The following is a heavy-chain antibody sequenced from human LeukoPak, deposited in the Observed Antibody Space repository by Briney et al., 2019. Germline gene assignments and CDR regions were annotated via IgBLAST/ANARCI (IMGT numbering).Heavy chain of an antibody. CDR3: AGRHCTNGLCHFDY. J-gene: IGHJ4*02. V-gene: IGHV3-21*01. CDR2: ISSSGDYI. CDR1: GFTFSTYG. D-gene: IGHD2-8*01. Sequence: GGSLRLSCAASGFTFSTYGMNWVRQAPGKGLEWVSSISSSGDYINYADSVKGRFNITRDNAKNSLFLQMNSLRAEETGVYYCAGRHCTNGLCHFDYWGQGTLVTVSS.